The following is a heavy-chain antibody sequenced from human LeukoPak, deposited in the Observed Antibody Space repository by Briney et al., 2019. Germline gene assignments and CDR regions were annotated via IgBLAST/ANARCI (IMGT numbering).Heavy chain of an antibody. CDR1: GFTFSSYS. V-gene: IGHV3-21*01. D-gene: IGHD2-2*01. Sequence: GGSLRLSCAASGFTFSSYSMNWVRQAPGKGLERVSSISSSSSYIYYADSVKGRFTISRDNAKNSLYLQMNSLRAEDTAVYYCARDQTGFYCSSTSCPLDYWGQGTLVTVSS. J-gene: IGHJ4*02. CDR2: ISSSSSYI. CDR3: ARDQTGFYCSSTSCPLDY.